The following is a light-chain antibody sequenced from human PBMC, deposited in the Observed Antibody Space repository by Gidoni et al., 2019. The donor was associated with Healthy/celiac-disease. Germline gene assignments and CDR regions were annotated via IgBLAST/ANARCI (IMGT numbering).Light chain of an antibody. CDR1: QSVSSY. CDR2: DAS. V-gene: IGKV3-11*01. Sequence: EIVLTQSPATLSLSPGERATLSCSASQSVSSYLAWYQQKPGQAPRLLIYDASNRATGIPARFSGSGSGTDFTLTISSLEPEDFAVYCCQQRSNWPPMYTFGQGTKLEIK. CDR3: QQRSNWPPMYT. J-gene: IGKJ2*01.